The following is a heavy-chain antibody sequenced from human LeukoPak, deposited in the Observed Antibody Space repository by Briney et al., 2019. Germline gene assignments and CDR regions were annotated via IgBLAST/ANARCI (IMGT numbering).Heavy chain of an antibody. V-gene: IGHV3-30*02. Sequence: GGSLRLSCAASGFTFSDYGMHWVGQAPGKGLEWVAFIRYDGTTKHYADSVKGRFTISRDNSKNTLFLQMNSLRGEDTAVYYCAKGYDYYLDVWGKGTTVTVPS. CDR2: IRYDGTTK. CDR3: AKGYDYYLDV. J-gene: IGHJ6*03. CDR1: GFTFSDYG.